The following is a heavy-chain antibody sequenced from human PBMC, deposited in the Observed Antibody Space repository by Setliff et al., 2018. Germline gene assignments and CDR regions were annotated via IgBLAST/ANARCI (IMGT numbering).Heavy chain of an antibody. CDR1: GFTFSSYA. V-gene: IGHV3-23*01. CDR3: TRETEAAGQRAFDI. CDR2: ISGSSGNT. Sequence: GGSLRLSCVASGFTFSSYAMSWVRQAPGKGLEWVSAISGSSGNTFYADSVKGRFTISRDNAKNTLYLQMNSLRAEDTAVYYCTRETEAAGQRAFDIWGQGTMVTVSS. D-gene: IGHD6-13*01. J-gene: IGHJ3*02.